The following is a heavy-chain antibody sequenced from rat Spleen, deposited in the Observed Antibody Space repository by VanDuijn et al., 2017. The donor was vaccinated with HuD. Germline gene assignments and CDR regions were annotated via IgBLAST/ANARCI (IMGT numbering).Heavy chain of an antibody. Sequence: QVQLMESGPGLVQPSETLSLTCTVSGFSLTSYNVHWVRQPPGKGLEWMGVMWSGGSTDYNSALKSRLSISRDTSKNQVFLKMNSLQSEDTTTYYCARDIAAGVMDAWGQGASVTVSS. D-gene: IGHD1-2*01. J-gene: IGHJ4*01. CDR3: ARDIAAGVMDA. CDR1: GFSLTSYN. CDR2: MWSGGST. V-gene: IGHV2-45*01.